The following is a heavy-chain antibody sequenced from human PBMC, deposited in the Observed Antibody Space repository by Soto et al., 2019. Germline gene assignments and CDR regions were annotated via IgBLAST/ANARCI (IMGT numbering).Heavy chain of an antibody. D-gene: IGHD3-22*01. CDR3: ARGITTIPAVKGDAPDNCYFDS. J-gene: IGHJ4*02. CDR1: GGCISSNSYY. Sequence: PXATLSLTCTVSGGCISSNSYYWDWIRQPPGKGLEWIGSLFYSGATYHNPSLQSRVTISVDTSKNQFSLHLKSVTAADTAVYFCARGITTIPAVKGDAPDNCYFDSWGLGTLVTVSS. CDR2: LFYSGAT. V-gene: IGHV4-39*01.